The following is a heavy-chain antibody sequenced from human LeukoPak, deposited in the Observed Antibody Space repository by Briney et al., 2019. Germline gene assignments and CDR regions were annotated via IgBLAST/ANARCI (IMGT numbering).Heavy chain of an antibody. J-gene: IGHJ6*03. CDR2: ISHDGGND. CDR3: VGSPTSYYMDV. V-gene: IGHV3-30*04. CDR1: GSTFRNHA. D-gene: IGHD3-10*01. Sequence: PGGSLRLSCAASGSTFRNHAIHWLRQAPGKGLEWVTVISHDGGNDYYRDSVKGRFTISRDNSKNTVLLQMNSLSPDDTAVYYCVGSPTSYYMDVWGKGTTVTVSS.